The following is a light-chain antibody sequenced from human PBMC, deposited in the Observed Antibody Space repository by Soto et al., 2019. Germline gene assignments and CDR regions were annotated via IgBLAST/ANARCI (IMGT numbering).Light chain of an antibody. Sequence: DIQMTQSPSSVSSSVGDTVTITCRASQGLKFLAWYQQKPGKAPRLLIYEATNLHSVVPPRFSGTKSRTDPTRTGGSLPPEDFATYSCLQANSFPITCGQGTQLEI. V-gene: IGKV1-12*01. CDR2: EAT. J-gene: IGKJ5*01. CDR1: QGLKF. CDR3: LQANSFPIT.